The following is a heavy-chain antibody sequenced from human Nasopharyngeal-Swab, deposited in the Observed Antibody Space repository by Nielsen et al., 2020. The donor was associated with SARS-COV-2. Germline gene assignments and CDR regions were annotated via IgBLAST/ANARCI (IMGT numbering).Heavy chain of an antibody. CDR1: GGSISSYY. CDR3: ARHVSTTIFGVVIISYFDY. J-gene: IGHJ4*02. V-gene: IGHV4-59*08. Sequence: SETLSLTCTVSGGSISSYYWSWIRQPPGKGLEWIGYIYYSGSTNYNPSLKSRVTISVATSKNQFSLKLSSVTAADTAVYYCARHVSTTIFGVVIISYFDYWGQGTLVTVSS. CDR2: IYYSGST. D-gene: IGHD3-3*01.